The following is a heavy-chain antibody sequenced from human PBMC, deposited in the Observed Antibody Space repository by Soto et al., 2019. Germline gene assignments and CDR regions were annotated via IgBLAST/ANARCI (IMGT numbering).Heavy chain of an antibody. Sequence: PSETLSLTCTVSGGSISSYYWSWIRQPPGKGLEWIGYIYYSGSTNYNPSLKSRVTISVDTSKNQFSLKLSSVTAADTAVYYCARGQWLPRYNWFDPWGQGTLVTVSS. CDR2: IYYSGST. V-gene: IGHV4-59*01. CDR3: ARGQWLPRYNWFDP. D-gene: IGHD6-19*01. J-gene: IGHJ5*02. CDR1: GGSISSYY.